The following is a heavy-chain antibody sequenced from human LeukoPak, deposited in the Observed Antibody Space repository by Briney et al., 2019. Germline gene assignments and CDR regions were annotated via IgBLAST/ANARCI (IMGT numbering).Heavy chain of an antibody. D-gene: IGHD5-12*01. CDR3: ARGGGGYVGFDY. CDR2: ISSSSTTM. Sequence: PGGSLRLSCAASGFTLSRYSMNWVRQAPGKGLEWVSYISSSSTTMYYADSVKGRFTISRDNAKNSLFLQMNSLRAEDTAVYHCARGGGGYVGFDYWGQGTLVTVSS. CDR1: GFTLSRYS. J-gene: IGHJ4*02. V-gene: IGHV3-48*01.